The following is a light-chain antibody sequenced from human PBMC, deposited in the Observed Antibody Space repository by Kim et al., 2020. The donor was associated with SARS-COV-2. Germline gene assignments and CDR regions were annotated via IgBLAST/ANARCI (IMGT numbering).Light chain of an antibody. CDR3: KSRDSSGNYLM. Sequence: ALGKTVRITCQGDSLRRYYASWYQQKPGQAPVLVIYGKNNRPSGIPDRFSGSSSGNTASLTITGAQAEDEADYYCKSRDSSGNYLMFGGGTKLTVL. V-gene: IGLV3-19*01. CDR1: SLRRYY. J-gene: IGLJ3*02. CDR2: GKN.